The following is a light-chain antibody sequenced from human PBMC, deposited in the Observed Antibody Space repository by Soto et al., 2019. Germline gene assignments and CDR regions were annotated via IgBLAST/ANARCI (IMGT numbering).Light chain of an antibody. J-gene: IGKJ4*01. Sequence: IVLTHSPGTLSLSPGERATLSCRASQSCSSYLAWYQQKPGQAPRLLMYGASSRATGTPDRFSGSGSGTDFTLTISRLEPEDFAVYYCQQYGSSPLTFGGGTKVDIK. CDR1: QSCSSY. CDR3: QQYGSSPLT. CDR2: GAS. V-gene: IGKV3-20*01.